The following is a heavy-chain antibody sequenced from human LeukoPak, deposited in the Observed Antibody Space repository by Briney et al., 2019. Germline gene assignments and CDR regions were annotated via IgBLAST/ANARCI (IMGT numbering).Heavy chain of an antibody. J-gene: IGHJ4*02. CDR1: GFTVSSNY. CDR3: ARGDEYGGAWYYFDY. CDR2: IYSGGST. Sequence: PGRSLRLSCAASGFTVSSNYMNWVRQAPGKGLEWLSVIYSGGSTYYADSVKGRFTISRDNSKNTLFLQMNSLRAEDTAEYYCARGDEYGGAWYYFDYWGLGTLVTVSS. V-gene: IGHV3-53*01. D-gene: IGHD4-23*01.